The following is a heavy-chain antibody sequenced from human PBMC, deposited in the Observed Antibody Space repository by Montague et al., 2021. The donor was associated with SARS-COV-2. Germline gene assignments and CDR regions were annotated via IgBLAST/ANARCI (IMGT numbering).Heavy chain of an antibody. CDR1: GGSISSTTFY. CDR2: IYEGATT. CDR3: VTPGKTAVAGQFDY. Sequence: SETLSLTCTVSGGSISSTTFYWGWIRQSPGKGLEWIGYIYEGATTYYNPSLKSRVAISLDTPNNQFSLKITSLIVADTAIYYCVTPGKTAVAGQFDYWGPGILVTVSS. J-gene: IGHJ4*02. D-gene: IGHD6-19*01. V-gene: IGHV4-39*07.